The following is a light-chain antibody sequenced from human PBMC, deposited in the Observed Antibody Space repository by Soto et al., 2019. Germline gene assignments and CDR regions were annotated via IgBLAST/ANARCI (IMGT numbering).Light chain of an antibody. CDR3: ASFTRSVTVV. CDR1: SSDVGGYNY. Sequence: QSVLTQPASVSGSPGQSITISCAGTSSDVGGYNYVSWYQQHPGKVPRLIISDVNKQPSGVSDRFSGSKSGNTASLTISGLHAEDEADYYCASFTRSVTVVFGGGTKVTVL. V-gene: IGLV2-14*03. CDR2: DVN. J-gene: IGLJ2*01.